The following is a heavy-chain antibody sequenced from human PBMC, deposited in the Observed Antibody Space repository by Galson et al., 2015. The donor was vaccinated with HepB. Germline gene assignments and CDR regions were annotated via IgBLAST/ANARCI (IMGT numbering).Heavy chain of an antibody. Sequence: SLRLSCAASGFTVSTNFMNWVRQAPGRGLEWVAVIYTGGATFYADSVKGRFTISRDNSKNMVYLQMNSLRAEDTAVYYCARGSRGVMPDYWGQGTLVTVSS. J-gene: IGHJ4*02. CDR1: GFTVSTNF. D-gene: IGHD3-10*01. V-gene: IGHV3-66*01. CDR2: IYTGGAT. CDR3: ARGSRGVMPDY.